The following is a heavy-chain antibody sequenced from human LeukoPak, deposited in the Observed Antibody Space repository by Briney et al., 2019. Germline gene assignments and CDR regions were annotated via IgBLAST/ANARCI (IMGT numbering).Heavy chain of an antibody. CDR2: IESKTDGCTT. CDR3: TTDVLRFLEWPSHGMDV. J-gene: IGHJ6*02. CDR1: GFTFSNAW. D-gene: IGHD3-3*01. V-gene: IGHV3-15*04. Sequence: GGPLRLSCAASGFTFSNAWMSWVGQAQGKGRKWVDRIESKTDGCTTDYAAPVKGRFTISRDDSKNTLYLQMNSLKTEDTAVYYCTTDVLRFLEWPSHGMDVWGQGTTVTVSS.